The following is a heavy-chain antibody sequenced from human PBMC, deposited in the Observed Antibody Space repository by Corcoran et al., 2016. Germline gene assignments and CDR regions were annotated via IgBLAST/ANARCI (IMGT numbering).Heavy chain of an antibody. V-gene: IGHV4-39*07. CDR1: GGSISISSYY. J-gene: IGHJ4*02. Sequence: QLQLQESGPGLVKPSENLSLTCTVSGGSISISSYYWSWIRQPPGKGLEWIGSIYYSGSTYYSPSLMSRVTISVDTSKKRFSLRLNSVTAADTAVYYCAREIAAGGPTGNFDYWGQGTLVTVSS. D-gene: IGHD6-13*01. CDR3: AREIAAGGPTGNFDY. CDR2: IYYSGST.